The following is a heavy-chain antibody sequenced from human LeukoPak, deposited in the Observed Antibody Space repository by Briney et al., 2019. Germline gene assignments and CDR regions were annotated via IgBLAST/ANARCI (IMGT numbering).Heavy chain of an antibody. D-gene: IGHD6-13*01. V-gene: IGHV3-48*03. CDR1: GFTFSSYE. CDR3: ARLQSSSWYY. Sequence: GGSLRLSCAASGFTFSSYEMNWVRQAPGKGLKWVSDISSSGTTIYYADSVKGRFTISRDNAKNSLYLQMNSLRAEDTAVYYCARLQSSSWYYWGQGTLVTVSS. J-gene: IGHJ4*02. CDR2: ISSSGTTI.